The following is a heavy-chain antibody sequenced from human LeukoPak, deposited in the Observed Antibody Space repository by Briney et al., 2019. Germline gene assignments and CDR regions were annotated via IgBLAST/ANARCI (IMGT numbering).Heavy chain of an antibody. CDR2: IHHSGST. D-gene: IGHD3-22*01. CDR3: AREGDSSVYYDY. V-gene: IGHV4-34*01. CDR1: RGSFSGYY. J-gene: IGHJ4*02. Sequence: SETLSLTCAVYRGSFSGYYWSWIRQPPGKGLEWIGEIHHSGSTDYNPSLKSRVTISVDTSKNQFSLKLSSVTAADTAVYYCAREGDSSVYYDYWGQGTLVTVSS.